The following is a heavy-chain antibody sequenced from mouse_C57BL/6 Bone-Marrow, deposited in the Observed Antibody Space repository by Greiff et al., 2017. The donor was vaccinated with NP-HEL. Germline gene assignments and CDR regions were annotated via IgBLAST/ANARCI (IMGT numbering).Heavy chain of an antibody. CDR1: GYTFTSYW. V-gene: IGHV1-64*01. CDR2: IHPNSGST. D-gene: IGHD3-2*02. CDR3: ARDSSGYYYAMDY. Sequence: QVQLQQPGAELVKPGASVKLSCKASGYTFTSYWMHWVKQRPGQGLEWIGMIHPNSGSTNYNEKFKSKAILTVDKSSSTAYMQRSSLTSEDSAVYYCARDSSGYYYAMDYWGQGTSVTVSS. J-gene: IGHJ4*01.